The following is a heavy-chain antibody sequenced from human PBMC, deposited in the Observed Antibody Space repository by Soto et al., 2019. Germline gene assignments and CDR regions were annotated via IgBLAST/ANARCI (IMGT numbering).Heavy chain of an antibody. CDR1: GGSISSGGYS. J-gene: IGHJ4*02. Sequence: SETLSLTCAVSGGSISSGGYSWCWIRQPPGKGLEWIGYIYHSGSTYYNPSLKSRVTISVDRSKSQFSLKLSSVTAADTAVYYCARGPPFHWGQGTLVTSPQ. V-gene: IGHV4-30-2*01. CDR3: ARGPPFH. D-gene: IGHD3-16*01. CDR2: IYHSGST.